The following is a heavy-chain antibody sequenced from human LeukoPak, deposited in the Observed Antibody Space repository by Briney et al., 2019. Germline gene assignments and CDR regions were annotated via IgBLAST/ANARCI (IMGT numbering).Heavy chain of an antibody. Sequence: PGGSLRPSCAASGFDFSSNWMHWVRHAPGQGLVWVSRIKGDGISTNYADSVKGRFTISRGIAKNTLYLQMNSLRAEDTGVYYCAKDHYWSIDYWGRGTLVTVSS. J-gene: IGHJ4*02. CDR3: AKDHYWSIDY. V-gene: IGHV3-74*01. CDR1: GFDFSSNW. CDR2: IKGDGIST. D-gene: IGHD3-3*01.